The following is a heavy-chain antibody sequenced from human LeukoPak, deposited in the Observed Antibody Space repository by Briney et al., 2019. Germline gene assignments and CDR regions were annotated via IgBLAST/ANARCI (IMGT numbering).Heavy chain of an antibody. Sequence: ASVKVSCKASGYTFTSYYMHWVRQAPGQGLEWMGIINPSGGSTSYAQKFQGRVTMTRDTSTSTVYMELSSLRSEDTAVYYCATDGSGYYYVGWGQGTLVTVSS. J-gene: IGHJ4*02. V-gene: IGHV1-46*01. D-gene: IGHD3-22*01. CDR1: GYTFTSYY. CDR3: ATDGSGYYYVG. CDR2: INPSGGST.